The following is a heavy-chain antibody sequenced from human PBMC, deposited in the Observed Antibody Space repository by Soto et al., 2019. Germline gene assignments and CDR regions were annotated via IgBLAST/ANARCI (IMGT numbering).Heavy chain of an antibody. CDR3: ARPSYDMHVDA. CDR1: GFIFRNYW. V-gene: IGHV3-74*01. Sequence: EVKLVESGGGLVQPGGSLRLSCTGSGFIFRNYWMYWVRQAPGKGPVWVARTNIDGTATSLADSVKGRFTVSRDNAKDTLYLQLTSLRADDTAVYYCARPSYDMHVDAWGQGTRVIVSS. CDR2: TNIDGTAT. J-gene: IGHJ5*02. D-gene: IGHD1-1*01.